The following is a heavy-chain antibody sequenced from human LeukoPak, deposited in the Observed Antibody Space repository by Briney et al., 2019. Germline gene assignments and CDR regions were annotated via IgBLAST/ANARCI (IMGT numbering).Heavy chain of an antibody. V-gene: IGHV3-21*04. D-gene: IGHD3-22*01. J-gene: IGHJ4*02. Sequence: GRSLRLSCAASGATFSGYSMNWVRQAPGKGLEWVSAITATSLHIYYADSVKGRFTISRDNAKNSLYLQMNSLRVEDTAVYYCAKPSYYYDNSGHYFDYWGQGTLVTVSS. CDR2: ITATSLHI. CDR3: AKPSYYYDNSGHYFDY. CDR1: GATFSGYS.